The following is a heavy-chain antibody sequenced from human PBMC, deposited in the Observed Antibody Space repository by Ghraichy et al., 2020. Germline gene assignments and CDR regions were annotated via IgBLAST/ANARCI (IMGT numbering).Heavy chain of an antibody. J-gene: IGHJ4*02. CDR2: ISSSSSII. CDR1: GFTFSSYS. V-gene: IGHV3-48*02. CDR3: ARGRNYYGSGSFGY. Sequence: GGSLRLSCAASGFTFSSYSMNWVRQAPGKGLEWVSYISSSSSIIYYADSVNGRFTISSDNAKNSLYLQMNSLRDEDRAVYYCARGRNYYGSGSFGYWGQGTLVIVSS. D-gene: IGHD3-10*01.